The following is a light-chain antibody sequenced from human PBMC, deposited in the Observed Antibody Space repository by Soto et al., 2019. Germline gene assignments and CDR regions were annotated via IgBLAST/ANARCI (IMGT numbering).Light chain of an antibody. V-gene: IGLV2-11*01. Sequence: QSALTQPRSGSGSPGQSVTIACTGTSSDVGGYNYVSWYQQHPGNAPKLMIDDVSKRPSGVADRFSGSKSGNTASLTISGLQAEDEADYYCCSYAGSYTLVFGTGTKVTVL. CDR2: DVS. J-gene: IGLJ1*01. CDR3: CSYAGSYTLV. CDR1: SSDVGGYNY.